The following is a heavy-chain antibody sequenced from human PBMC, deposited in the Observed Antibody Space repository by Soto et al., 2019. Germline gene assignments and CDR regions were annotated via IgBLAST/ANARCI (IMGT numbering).Heavy chain of an antibody. J-gene: IGHJ4*02. D-gene: IGHD5-12*01. CDR2: ISSGSTYI. Sequence: EVHLVESGGGLVKPWGSLRLSCTASGFTFSSYSMNWVRQAPGKGLEWVSSISSGSTYILYADSVKGRFTISRDNGKNSLYLQMNSLRAEDTAVYYCARDLQMATIRGGDFWGQGTLVTVSS. CDR1: GFTFSSYS. V-gene: IGHV3-21*06. CDR3: ARDLQMATIRGGDF.